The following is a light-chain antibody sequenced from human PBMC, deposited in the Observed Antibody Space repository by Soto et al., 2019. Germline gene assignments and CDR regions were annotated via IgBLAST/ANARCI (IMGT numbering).Light chain of an antibody. CDR2: DVS. CDR3: NSFTRSNTRV. Sequence: QSALTQPASVSGSPGQSITISCAGTSSDVGSYNYVSWYQHHPGKAPKLMIYDVSNRPSGVSNRFSGSKSGNTASLTISGLQAEDEADYYCNSFTRSNTRVFGGGTQLTVL. J-gene: IGLJ3*02. V-gene: IGLV2-14*03. CDR1: SSDVGSYNY.